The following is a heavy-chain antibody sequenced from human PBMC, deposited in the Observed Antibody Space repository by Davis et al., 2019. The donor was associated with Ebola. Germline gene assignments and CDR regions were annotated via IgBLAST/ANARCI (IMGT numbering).Heavy chain of an antibody. CDR1: GYTFTSYG. V-gene: IGHV1-18*01. CDR2: ISAYNGHQ. J-gene: IGHJ6*02. D-gene: IGHD5-18*01. CDR3: ARDTRIQLWLYRSTANYCYGMDV. Sequence: ASVTVSCKASGYTFTSYGISWVRQAPGQGLEWMGWISAYNGHQNYAQMLQGRVTMTTDTSTSTAYMELRSLRSDDTAVYYCARDTRIQLWLYRSTANYCYGMDVWGQGTTVTVSS.